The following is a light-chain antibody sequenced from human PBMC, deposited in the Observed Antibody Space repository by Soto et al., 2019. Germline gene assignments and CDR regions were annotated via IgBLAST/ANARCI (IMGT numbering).Light chain of an antibody. CDR3: QSYDSSLSGSV. Sequence: QSVLTQPPSVSGAPGQRVTISCTGSSSNIGAGYDVHWYQQLPGTAPKLIIYGNSNRPSGVPDRFFGSKSGTSASLAITGLQAEDEADYYCQSYDSSLSGSVFGGVTKVTVL. CDR1: SSNIGAGYD. V-gene: IGLV1-40*01. J-gene: IGLJ2*01. CDR2: GNS.